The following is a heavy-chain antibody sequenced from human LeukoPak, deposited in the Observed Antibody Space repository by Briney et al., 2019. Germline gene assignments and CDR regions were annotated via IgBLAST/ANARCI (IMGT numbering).Heavy chain of an antibody. V-gene: IGHV1-18*01. D-gene: IGHD3-10*01. CDR1: GYTFTSYG. CDR2: ISAYNGNT. Sequence: ASVKVSCKASGYTFTSYGISWVRQAPGQGLEWMGWISAYNGNTNYVQKLQGRVTMTTDTSTSTAYMELRSLRADDTAVYYCARDSMVTIVNDAFDIWGQGTMFTVSS. CDR3: ARDSMVTIVNDAFDI. J-gene: IGHJ3*02.